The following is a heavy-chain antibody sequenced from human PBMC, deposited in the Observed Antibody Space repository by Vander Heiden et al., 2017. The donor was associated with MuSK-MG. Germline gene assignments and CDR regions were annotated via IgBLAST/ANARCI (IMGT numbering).Heavy chain of an antibody. D-gene: IGHD4-17*01. V-gene: IGHV1-69*04. CDR2: ITPLVDKT. Sequence: QVQLVQSGAELKKPGSSVKVSCKASGDTISVYSITWVRQAPGQGLEWMGRITPLVDKTNYAQTFHGRITITADRSTNIAFMELSSLGSEDTALYYCAREKWGDYGDYYFDSWGQGTLVTVSS. CDR3: AREKWGDYGDYYFDS. J-gene: IGHJ4*02. CDR1: GDTISVYS.